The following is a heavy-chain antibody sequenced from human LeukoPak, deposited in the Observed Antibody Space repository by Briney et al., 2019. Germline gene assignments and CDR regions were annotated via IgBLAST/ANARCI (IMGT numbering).Heavy chain of an antibody. V-gene: IGHV1-8*01. CDR3: VRLFVQEPSGWFDP. CDR1: GYTFSSYE. Sequence: ASVKVSCKTSGYTFSSYEINWVRQPPGQGLEWMGWMNPDSGNKAYAETFQGRVTITRDVSIRTPYLEMNSLRSEDTAVYYCVRLFVQEPSGWFDPWGEGTLVTVS. J-gene: IGHJ5*02. D-gene: IGHD3-10*01. CDR2: MNPDSGNK.